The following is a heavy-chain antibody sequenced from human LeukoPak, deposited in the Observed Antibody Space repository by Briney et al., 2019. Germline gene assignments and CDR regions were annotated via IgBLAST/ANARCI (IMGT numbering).Heavy chain of an antibody. Sequence: PGRSLGLSCVASGFTFSSYGMHWVRQAPGKGLEWVAVISYDGSNKYYADSVKGRFTISRDNSKNTLYLQMNSLRVEDTAVYYCTGGSYAGAFDIWGQGTMVTVSS. D-gene: IGHD1-1*01. CDR2: ISYDGSNK. CDR1: GFTFSSYG. CDR3: TGGSYAGAFDI. V-gene: IGHV3-30*03. J-gene: IGHJ3*02.